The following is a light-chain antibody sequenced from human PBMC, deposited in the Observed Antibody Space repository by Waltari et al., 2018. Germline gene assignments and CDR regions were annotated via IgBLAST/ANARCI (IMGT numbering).Light chain of an antibody. J-gene: IGLJ1*01. CDR1: SSDVGGFDY. CDR3: CSYSGTNSNYV. Sequence: QSALTQPPSASGSPGQSVTISCTGPSSDVGGFDYVSWNQQHPGKAPKLIIYDVTKRPSGVPDRFSGSKSANTASLTVSGLLAEDEADYYCCSYSGTNSNYVFGTGTKVTVL. CDR2: DVT. V-gene: IGLV2-8*01.